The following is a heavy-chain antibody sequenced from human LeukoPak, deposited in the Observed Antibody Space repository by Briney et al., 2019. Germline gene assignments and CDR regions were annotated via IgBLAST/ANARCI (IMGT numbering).Heavy chain of an antibody. Sequence: GGSLRLSSAASGLTFSSYALSSVPHAPGKGLEWVSPISGSGGSTYYADSVKGRFTISRDNSKNTLYLQMNSLRAEDTAVYYCAKGYSSSWYGGQAYDYWGQGTLVTVSS. CDR2: ISGSGGST. D-gene: IGHD6-13*01. CDR1: GLTFSSYA. J-gene: IGHJ4*02. V-gene: IGHV3-23*01. CDR3: AKGYSSSWYGGQAYDY.